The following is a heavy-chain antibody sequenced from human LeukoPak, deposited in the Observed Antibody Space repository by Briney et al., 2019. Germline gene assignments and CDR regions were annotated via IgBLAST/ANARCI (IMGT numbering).Heavy chain of an antibody. Sequence: GGSLRLSCAASGFTFSSYAMSWVRQAPGKGLEWVSAISGSGGSTYYADSVKGRFTISRDNSKNTLHLQMNSLRAEDTAVYYCAKDRESSGWYLGRDYWGQGTLVTVSS. V-gene: IGHV3-23*01. D-gene: IGHD6-19*01. CDR1: GFTFSSYA. CDR2: ISGSGGST. CDR3: AKDRESSGWYLGRDY. J-gene: IGHJ4*02.